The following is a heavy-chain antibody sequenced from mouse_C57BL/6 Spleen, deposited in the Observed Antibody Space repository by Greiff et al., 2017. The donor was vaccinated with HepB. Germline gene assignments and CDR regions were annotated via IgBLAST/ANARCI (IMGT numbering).Heavy chain of an antibody. CDR1: GFTFTDYY. CDR2: IRNKANGYTT. J-gene: IGHJ2*01. Sequence: EVKLVESGGGLVQPGGSLSLSCAASGFTFTDYYMSWVRQPPGKALEWLGFIRNKANGYTTEYSASVKGRFTISRDNSQSILYLQMNALRAEDSATYYCARYFLYYDYLDYWGQGTTLTVSS. V-gene: IGHV7-3*01. D-gene: IGHD2-4*01. CDR3: ARYFLYYDYLDY.